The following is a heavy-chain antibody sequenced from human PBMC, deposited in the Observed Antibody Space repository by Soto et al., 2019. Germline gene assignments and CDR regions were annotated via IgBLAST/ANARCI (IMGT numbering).Heavy chain of an antibody. CDR3: QTVTKVNTRGYFDY. CDR2: ISGSGGST. D-gene: IGHD4-17*01. J-gene: IGHJ4*02. V-gene: IGHV3-23*01. Sequence: AGGSLRLSCAASGFTFSSYAMSWVRQAPGKGLEWVAAISGSGGSTYYPDSVKGRSTTSRANSKNTLYLQMNSLRAEDTALYYCQTVTKVNTRGYFDYWGQGTLATVSS. CDR1: GFTFSSYA.